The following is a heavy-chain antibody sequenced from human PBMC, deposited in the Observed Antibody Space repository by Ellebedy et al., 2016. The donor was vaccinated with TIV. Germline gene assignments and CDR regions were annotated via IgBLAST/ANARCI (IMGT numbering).Heavy chain of an antibody. D-gene: IGHD3-10*01. V-gene: IGHV3-21*01. Sequence: PGGPLRLSCAASGSLSRALAMTWVRQAPGKGPDGVSSFGANENDVFYTDSVTGRFAISRDNAKTSIYLRMNSLRVEDTAVHYCVRFPRGAPFTDYLCYIDVWGEGTTVIVSS. CDR2: FGANENDV. CDR3: VRFPRGAPFTDYLCYIDV. CDR1: GSLSRALA. J-gene: IGHJ6*03.